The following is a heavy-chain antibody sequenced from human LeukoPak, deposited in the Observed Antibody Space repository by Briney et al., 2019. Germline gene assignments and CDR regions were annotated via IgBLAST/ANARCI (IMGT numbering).Heavy chain of an antibody. CDR1: GGSISSSSYY. CDR3: ARSRNYGDYALQVWRHYYYYGMDV. J-gene: IGHJ6*02. D-gene: IGHD4-17*01. V-gene: IGHV4-39*07. Sequence: ASETLPLTCTVSGGSISSSSYYWSWIRQPPGKGLEWIGEINHSGSTNYNPSLKSRVTISVDTSKNQFSLKLSSVTAADTAVYYCARSRNYGDYALQVWRHYYYYGMDVWGQGTTVTVSS. CDR2: INHSGST.